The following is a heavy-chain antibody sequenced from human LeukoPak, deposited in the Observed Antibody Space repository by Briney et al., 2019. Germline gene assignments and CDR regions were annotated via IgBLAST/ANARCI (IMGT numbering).Heavy chain of an antibody. D-gene: IGHD3-16*01. CDR3: ARVESVIRITYP. J-gene: IGHJ4*02. CDR1: GYTLTDSS. CDR2: IHPISGAT. V-gene: IGHV1-2*02. Sequence: ASVKVSCKAAGYTLTDSSIHWVRQAPGQGLEWLGWIHPISGATHYKQKFQGRVILTRDTSIGTAYMEVTRLTSDDTAVYYCARVESVIRITYPWGQGTQVTVSS.